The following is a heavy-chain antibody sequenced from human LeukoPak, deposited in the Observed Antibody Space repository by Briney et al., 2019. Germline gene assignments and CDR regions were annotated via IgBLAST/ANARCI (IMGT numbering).Heavy chain of an antibody. CDR2: INAGNGKT. CDR3: ARGLYDSSGYYFNHFDY. Sequence: ASVKVSCKASGYTFTSYVMHWVRQAPGQRLEWMGGINAGNGKTEYSQRFQGRVTISRDTSASTAYMELSSLRSEDTAVYYCARGLYDSSGYYFNHFDYWGQGTLVTVSS. CDR1: GYTFTSYV. J-gene: IGHJ4*02. V-gene: IGHV1-3*01. D-gene: IGHD3-22*01.